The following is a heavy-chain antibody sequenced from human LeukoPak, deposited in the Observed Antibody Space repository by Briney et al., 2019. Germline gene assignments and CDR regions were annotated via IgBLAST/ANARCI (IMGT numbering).Heavy chain of an antibody. V-gene: IGHV4-39*01. D-gene: IGHD5-24*01. CDR1: GGSISSSDYY. Sequence: SETLSLTCTVSGGSISSSDYYWGWIRQPPEKGLEWIGSIYYSGTTYYNPSLRSRLTISVDTSKSQFSLKLSSVTAADTAVYYCARHLAGGMATILFDYWGQGTLVTVSS. CDR3: ARHLAGGMATILFDY. CDR2: IYYSGTT. J-gene: IGHJ4*02.